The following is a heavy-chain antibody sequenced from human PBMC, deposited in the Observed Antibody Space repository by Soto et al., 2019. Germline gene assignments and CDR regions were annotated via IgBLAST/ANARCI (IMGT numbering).Heavy chain of an antibody. CDR2: IYYSGST. J-gene: IGHJ4*02. CDR3: ARHAYSSSSIDY. D-gene: IGHD6-6*01. Sequence: SETLSLTCTVSGGSISSSSYYWGWIRQPPGKGLEWIGSIYYSGSTYYNPSLKSRVTISVDTSKNQFSLKLSSVTAADTAVYYCARHAYSSSSIDYWGQGTLVTASS. V-gene: IGHV4-39*01. CDR1: GGSISSSSYY.